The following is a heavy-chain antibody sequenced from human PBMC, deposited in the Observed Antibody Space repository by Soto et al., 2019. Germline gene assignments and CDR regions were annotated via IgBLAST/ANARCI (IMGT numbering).Heavy chain of an antibody. CDR2: INPGDSDI. CDR1: GYSFTTYW. CDR3: ARHEQFYYYYYGMDV. J-gene: IGHJ6*02. D-gene: IGHD4-4*01. Sequence: GESLKISCKASGYSFTTYWIAWVRQMPGKGLEWMGIINPGDSDIRYSPSFQGQVTISADNSISTAYLQWSSLKASDTAMYYCARHEQFYYYYYGMDVWGQGTAVTVAS. V-gene: IGHV5-51*01.